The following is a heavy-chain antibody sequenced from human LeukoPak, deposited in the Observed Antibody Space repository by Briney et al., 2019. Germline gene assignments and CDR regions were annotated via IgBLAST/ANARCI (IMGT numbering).Heavy chain of an antibody. Sequence: SETLSLTCTVSGGSISSYYWSWIRQPPGKGPEWIGYIYYSGSTNYNPSLKSRVTISVDTSKNQFSLKLSSVTAADTAVYYCASGLSYGGTFDYWGQGTLVTVSS. CDR3: ASGLSYGGTFDY. CDR1: GGSISSYY. D-gene: IGHD4-23*01. V-gene: IGHV4-59*01. J-gene: IGHJ4*02. CDR2: IYYSGST.